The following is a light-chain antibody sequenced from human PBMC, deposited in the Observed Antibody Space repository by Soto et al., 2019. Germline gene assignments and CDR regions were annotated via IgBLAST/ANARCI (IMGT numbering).Light chain of an antibody. CDR3: QQFNNWPPWT. CDR2: GAS. V-gene: IGKV3-15*01. J-gene: IGKJ1*01. Sequence: EIVMPQSPATLSVSPGEIATLSCSASQSVSSDLAWYQHKPGQAPRLLIYGASTRSNGIPGRFSAGGAGTDFTLTISSLQPEDFAVYYCQQFNNWPPWTFGQGNKVEIK. CDR1: QSVSSD.